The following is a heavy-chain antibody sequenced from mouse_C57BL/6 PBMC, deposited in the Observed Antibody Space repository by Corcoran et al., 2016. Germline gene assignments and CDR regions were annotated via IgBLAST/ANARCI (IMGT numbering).Heavy chain of an antibody. D-gene: IGHD2-4*01. CDR2: INPNNGGT. CDR3: ARSYDYDVWYFDV. V-gene: IGHV1-26*01. CDR1: GYTFTDYY. J-gene: IGHJ1*03. Sequence: EVQLQQSGPELVKPGASVKISCKASGYTFTDYYMNWVKQSHGKSLEWIGDINPNNGGTSYNQKLKGKATLTVDKSSSTAYMELRSLTSEDSAVYYCARSYDYDVWYFDVWGTGTTVTVSS.